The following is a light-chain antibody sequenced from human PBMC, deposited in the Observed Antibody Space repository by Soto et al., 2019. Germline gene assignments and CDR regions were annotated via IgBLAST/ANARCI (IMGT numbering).Light chain of an antibody. CDR1: SSDIGGYNY. V-gene: IGLV2-14*03. CDR2: GVS. J-gene: IGLJ1*01. Sequence: QSVLTQPASLFGSPGQSITISCTGTSSDIGGYNYVSWYQKHPGEAPKLAIYGVSNRPSGVSNRFSGSKFDNTASLTISGLQADDEADYYCSSYTITSAPVFGTGTKLTVL. CDR3: SSYTITSAPV.